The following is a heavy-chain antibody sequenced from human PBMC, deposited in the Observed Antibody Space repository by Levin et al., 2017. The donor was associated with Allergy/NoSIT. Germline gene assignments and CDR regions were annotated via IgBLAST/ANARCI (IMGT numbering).Heavy chain of an antibody. CDR2: IYPGDSDT. J-gene: IGHJ5*02. CDR1: GYSFTSYW. CDR3: ARHHCSSSSCYGRWFDP. V-gene: IGHV5-51*01. D-gene: IGHD2-2*01. Sequence: GESLKISCKGSGYSFTSYWIGWVRQMPGKGLEWMGIIYPGDSDTRYSPSFQGQVTISADKSISTAYLQWSSLKASDTAMYYCARHHCSSSSCYGRWFDPWGQGTLVTVSS.